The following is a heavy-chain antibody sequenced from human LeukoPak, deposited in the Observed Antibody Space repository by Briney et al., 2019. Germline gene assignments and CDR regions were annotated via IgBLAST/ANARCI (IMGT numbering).Heavy chain of an antibody. CDR3: AGFAMESGY. CDR2: ISGNGGSI. J-gene: IGHJ4*02. D-gene: IGHD2-2*01. V-gene: IGHV3-48*03. Sequence: PGGSLRLSCTASGFTFSTYDMHWVRQAPGKGLEWVAYISGNGGSISYADSVRGRFSISRDNAADSLYLQMNSLRPEDTSFYYCAGFAMESGYWGLGTLVTVSS. CDR1: GFTFSTYD.